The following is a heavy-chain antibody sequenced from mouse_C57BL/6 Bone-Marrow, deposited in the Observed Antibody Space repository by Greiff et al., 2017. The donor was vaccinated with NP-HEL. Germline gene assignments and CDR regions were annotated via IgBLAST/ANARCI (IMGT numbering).Heavy chain of an antibody. V-gene: IGHV3-8*01. CDR3: ARWAPHYGSSVYAMDY. D-gene: IGHD1-1*01. CDR2: ISYSGST. J-gene: IGHJ4*01. CDR1: GYSITSDY. Sequence: EVNVVESGPGLAKPSQTLSLTCSVTGYSITSDYWNWIRKFPGNKLEYMGYISYSGSTYYNPSHKSRISITRDTSTNQYYLQLNSVTTEDTATYYCARWAPHYGSSVYAMDYWGQGTSVTVSS.